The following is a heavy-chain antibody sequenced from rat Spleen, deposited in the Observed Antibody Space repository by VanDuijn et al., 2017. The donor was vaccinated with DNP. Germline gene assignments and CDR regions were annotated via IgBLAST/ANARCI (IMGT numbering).Heavy chain of an antibody. CDR2: ISASGGST. CDR1: GFTFSDYN. V-gene: IGHV5-7*01. J-gene: IGHJ2*01. Sequence: EVQLVESGGGLVQPGRSLKLSCAASGFTFSDYNMAWVRQAPKKGLEWVATISASGGSTSYRDSVKGRFTISRDNGENTVYLQMNSLRSEDTATYYCVKANNWDYWGQGVMVTVAS. D-gene: IGHD5-1*01. CDR3: VKANNWDY.